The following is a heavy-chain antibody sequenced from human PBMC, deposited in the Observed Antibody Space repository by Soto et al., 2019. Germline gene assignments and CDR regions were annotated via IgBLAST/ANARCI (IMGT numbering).Heavy chain of an antibody. CDR2: IIPIFGTA. Sequence: GASLKVSCKASGGTFSSYAISWVRQAPVQGLEWMGGIIPIFGTANYAQKFQGRVTITADESTSTAYMERSSLRSEDTAVYYCASYDSSGYYFDYWGQGTLVNVSS. CDR3: ASYDSSGYYFDY. V-gene: IGHV1-69*13. J-gene: IGHJ4*02. D-gene: IGHD3-22*01. CDR1: GGTFSSYA.